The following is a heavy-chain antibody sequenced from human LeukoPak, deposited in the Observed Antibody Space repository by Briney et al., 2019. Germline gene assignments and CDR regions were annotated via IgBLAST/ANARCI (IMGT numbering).Heavy chain of an antibody. J-gene: IGHJ3*02. CDR3: ARALGRKAFDI. CDR2: TYYRSKWYN. CDR1: GDSVSSNSAA. D-gene: IGHD7-27*01. V-gene: IGHV6-1*01. Sequence: SQTLSLTCAISGDSVSSNSAAWNWIRPSPSSGLEWLGRTYYRSKWYNDYAVSVKSRITINPDTSKNQFSLQLNSVTPEDTAVYYCARALGRKAFDIWGQGTMVTVSS.